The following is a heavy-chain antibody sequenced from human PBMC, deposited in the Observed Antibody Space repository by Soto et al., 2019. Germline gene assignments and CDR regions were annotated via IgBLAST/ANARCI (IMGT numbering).Heavy chain of an antibody. CDR2: IYYSGST. D-gene: IGHD6-13*01. CDR1: GGSISSSSYY. J-gene: IGHJ5*02. Sequence: PSETLSLTCTVSGGSISSSSYYWGWIRQPPGKGLEWIGSIYYSGSTYYNLSLKSRVTISVDTSKNQFSLKLSSVTAADTAVYYCARPSGYSSRNWFDPWGQGTLVTVSS. CDR3: ARPSGYSSRNWFDP. V-gene: IGHV4-39*01.